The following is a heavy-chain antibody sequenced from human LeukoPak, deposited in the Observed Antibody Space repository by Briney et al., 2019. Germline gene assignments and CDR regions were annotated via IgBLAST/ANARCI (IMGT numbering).Heavy chain of an antibody. CDR2: IYTSGST. V-gene: IGHV4-61*02. Sequence: SQTLSLTCTVSGGSISSGSYYWSWIRQPAGKGLEWIGRIYTSGSTNYNPSLKSRVTMSVDTSKNQFSLKLSSVTAADTAVYYCAREGSNSLDYWGQGTLVTVSS. D-gene: IGHD4-23*01. CDR1: GGSISSGSYY. J-gene: IGHJ4*02. CDR3: AREGSNSLDY.